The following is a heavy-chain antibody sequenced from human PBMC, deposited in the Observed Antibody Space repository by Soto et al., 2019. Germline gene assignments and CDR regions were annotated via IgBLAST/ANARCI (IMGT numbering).Heavy chain of an antibody. CDR3: ARYYYDSSAPN. V-gene: IGHV3-30-3*01. CDR1: GFTFSSYA. CDR2: ISYDGSNK. J-gene: IGHJ3*01. D-gene: IGHD3-22*01. Sequence: PGGSLRLSCAASGFTFSSYAMHWVRQAPGKGLEWVAVISYDGSNKYYADSVKGRFTISRDNSKNTLYLQMNSLRAEDTAVYYCARYYYDSSAPNWGQGTMVTVSS.